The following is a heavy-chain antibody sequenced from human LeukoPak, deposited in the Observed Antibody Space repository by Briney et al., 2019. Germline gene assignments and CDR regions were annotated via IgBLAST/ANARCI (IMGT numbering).Heavy chain of an antibody. Sequence: ASVKVSCKASGGTFSSYAISWVRQAPGQGLEWMGRIIPILGIANYAQKFQGRVTITADKSTSTAYMELSSLRSEDTAVYYCARDPGYCSGGSCSMMGYWGQGTLVTVSS. V-gene: IGHV1-69*04. D-gene: IGHD2-15*01. CDR3: ARDPGYCSGGSCSMMGY. J-gene: IGHJ4*02. CDR2: IIPILGIA. CDR1: GGTFSSYA.